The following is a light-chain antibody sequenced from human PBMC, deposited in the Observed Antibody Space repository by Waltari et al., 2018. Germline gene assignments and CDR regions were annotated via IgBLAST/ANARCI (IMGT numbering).Light chain of an antibody. CDR3: QVWDSTSGHPGVV. CDR1: NIGRKS. V-gene: IGLV3-21*02. J-gene: IGLJ3*02. CDR2: DNG. Sequence: SYVLTQPPSVSVAPGQTASIPCRGNNIGRKSVHWYQQKPGQAPVLVVSDNGDRPSGIPGRFSGPKSGDTATLAISRVEAGDEADYHCQVWDSTSGHPGVVFGGGTKLTVL.